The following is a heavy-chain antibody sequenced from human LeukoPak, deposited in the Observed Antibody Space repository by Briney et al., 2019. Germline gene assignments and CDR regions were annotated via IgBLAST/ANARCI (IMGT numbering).Heavy chain of an antibody. J-gene: IGHJ4*02. V-gene: IGHV4-61*08. CDR2: IYYSGST. Sequence: KASETLSLTCTVSGGSISSGGYYWSWIRQHPGKGLEWIGYIYYSGSTYYNPSLKSRVTISVDTSKNQFSLKLSSVTAADTAVYYCASGFVGYCSSTSCYRGGLSPGVFDYWGQGTLVTVSS. D-gene: IGHD2-2*01. CDR1: GGSISSGGYY. CDR3: ASGFVGYCSSTSCYRGGLSPGVFDY.